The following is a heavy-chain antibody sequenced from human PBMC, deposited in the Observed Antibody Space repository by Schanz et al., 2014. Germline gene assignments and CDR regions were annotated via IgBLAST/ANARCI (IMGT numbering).Heavy chain of an antibody. CDR2: ISSSSSYI. CDR3: ARDRVQYSSGWYSDS. D-gene: IGHD6-19*01. V-gene: IGHV3-21*01. J-gene: IGHJ4*02. CDR1: GFSLSSYN. Sequence: VQLVESGGGLVKPGGSLRLSCAASGFSLSSYNMNWVRQAPGKGLEWVSSISSSSSYIYYADSVKGRFTISRDNAKNSLYLQMSSLRAEDTAVYYCARDRVQYSSGWYSDSWGQGTLVTVSS.